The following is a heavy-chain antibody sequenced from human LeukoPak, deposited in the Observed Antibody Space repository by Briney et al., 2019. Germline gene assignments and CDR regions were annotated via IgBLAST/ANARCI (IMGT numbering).Heavy chain of an antibody. D-gene: IGHD5-12*01. CDR3: ARGGYDSYYYYYMDV. V-gene: IGHV4-59*01. J-gene: IGHJ6*03. Sequence: PSETLSLTCTVSGGSISSYYWSWIRQPPGKGLEWIGYIYYSGSTNYNPSLKSRVTISVDTSKNQFSLKLSSVTAADTAVYYCARGGYDSYYYYYMDVWGKGTTVTVSS. CDR1: GGSISSYY. CDR2: IYYSGST.